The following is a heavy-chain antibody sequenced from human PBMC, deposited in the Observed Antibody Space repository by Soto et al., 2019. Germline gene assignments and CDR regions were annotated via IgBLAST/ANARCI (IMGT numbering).Heavy chain of an antibody. D-gene: IGHD5-12*01. V-gene: IGHV4-39*01. CDR3: ARFRRDGYQYNWFDP. J-gene: IGHJ5*02. CDR1: GGSISSSSYY. Sequence: PSETLSLTCTVSGGSISSSSYYWGWIRQPPGKGLEWIGSIYYSGSTYYNPSLKSRVTISVDTSKNQFSLKLSSVTAADTAVYYCARFRRDGYQYNWFDPWGQGTLVTVSS. CDR2: IYYSGST.